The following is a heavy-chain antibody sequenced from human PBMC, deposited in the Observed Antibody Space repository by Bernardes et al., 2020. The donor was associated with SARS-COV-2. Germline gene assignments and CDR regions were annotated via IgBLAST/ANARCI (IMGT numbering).Heavy chain of an antibody. D-gene: IGHD3-10*01. Sequence: GGSLRLSCAASGFTFSDYYMSWIRQAPGKGLEWVSYISSSGSVRYYADSAKGRFTISRDNAKKSVFLQANSLRAEDTAVYYCARTPSYWGWFDPWGQGTLVTVSS. CDR2: ISSSGSVR. V-gene: IGHV3-11*01. CDR3: ARTPSYWGWFDP. CDR1: GFTFSDYY. J-gene: IGHJ5*02.